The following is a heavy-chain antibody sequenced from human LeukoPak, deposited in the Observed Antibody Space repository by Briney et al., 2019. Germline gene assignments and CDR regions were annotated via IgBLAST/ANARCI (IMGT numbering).Heavy chain of an antibody. CDR2: IYYSGST. CDR3: AGRPGSSGYDPWFDP. V-gene: IGHV4-59*01. D-gene: IGHD3-22*01. Sequence: SETLSLTCTVSGGSISSYCWSWIRQPPGKGLEWIGYIYYSGSTNYNPSLKSRVTISVDTSKNQFSLKLSSVTAADTAVYYCAGRPGSSGYDPWFDPWGQGTLVTVSS. CDR1: GGSISSYC. J-gene: IGHJ5*02.